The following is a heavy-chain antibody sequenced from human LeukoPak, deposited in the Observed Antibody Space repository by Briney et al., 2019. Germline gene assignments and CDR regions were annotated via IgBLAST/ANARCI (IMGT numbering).Heavy chain of an antibody. CDR3: AKSPYGGLFDY. V-gene: IGHV3-23*01. CDR2: ISDSGRTT. D-gene: IGHD4-23*01. CDR1: GLTFSNFK. J-gene: IGHJ4*02. Sequence: GGSLRLSCAVSGLTFSNFKMNWVRQAPGKGLEWVSYISDSGRTTFYADSVKGRFTISRDNSKNTLYLQMNSLRAEDTAVYYCAKSPYGGLFDYWGQGTLVTVSS.